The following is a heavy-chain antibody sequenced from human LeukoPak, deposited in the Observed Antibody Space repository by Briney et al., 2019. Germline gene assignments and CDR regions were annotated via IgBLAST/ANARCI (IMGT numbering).Heavy chain of an antibody. CDR3: ARTAMVKYSDY. D-gene: IGHD5-18*01. J-gene: IGHJ4*02. Sequence: QPGRSLILSCAASGFTFSSYAMHWVRQAPGKGLEWVAVISYDGSNKYYADSVKGRFTISRDNSKNTLYLQMNSLRAEDTAVYYCARTAMVKYSDYWGQGTLVTVSS. CDR2: ISYDGSNK. CDR1: GFTFSSYA. V-gene: IGHV3-30*04.